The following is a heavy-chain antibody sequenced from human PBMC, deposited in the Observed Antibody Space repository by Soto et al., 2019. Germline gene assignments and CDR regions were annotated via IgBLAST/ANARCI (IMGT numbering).Heavy chain of an antibody. V-gene: IGHV4-39*07. Sequence: SETLSLTCTVSGGSISSTTYYWGWIRQPPGKGLEWIGSIYYSGSTYDNPSLKSRVTISVDTSKNQFSLKLSSMTAADTAVYYCARDMHAGFTHYFDPWGQGTLVTVSS. J-gene: IGHJ5*02. CDR2: IYYSGST. CDR3: ARDMHAGFTHYFDP. D-gene: IGHD1-26*01. CDR1: GGSISSTTYY.